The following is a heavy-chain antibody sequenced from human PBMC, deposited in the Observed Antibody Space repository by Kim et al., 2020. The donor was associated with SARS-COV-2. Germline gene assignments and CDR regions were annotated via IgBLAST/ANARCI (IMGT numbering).Heavy chain of an antibody. D-gene: IGHD5-18*01. Sequence: GGSLRLSCAASGFTFDDYTMHWVRQAPGKGLEWVSLISWDGGSTYYADSVKGRFTISRDNSKNSLYLQMNSLRTEDTALYYCAKGMGRDTAMGYYGMDVWGQGTTVTVSS. CDR3: AKGMGRDTAMGYYGMDV. CDR2: ISWDGGST. CDR1: GFTFDDYT. J-gene: IGHJ6*02. V-gene: IGHV3-43*01.